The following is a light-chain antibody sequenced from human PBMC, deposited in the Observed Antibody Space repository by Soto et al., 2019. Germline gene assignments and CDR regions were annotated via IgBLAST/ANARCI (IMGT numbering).Light chain of an antibody. J-gene: IGLJ2*01. V-gene: IGLV1-47*01. CDR3: AAWDDSLTGPV. Sequence: QSALTQPASVSGSPGQSITISCTGTSSDVGRYNYVSWYQQLPGTAPKVLIYSNDRRPSGVPDRFSGSKSGTSASLAISGLRSEDEADYYCAAWDDSLTGPVFGGGTKLTVL. CDR1: SSDVGRYNY. CDR2: SND.